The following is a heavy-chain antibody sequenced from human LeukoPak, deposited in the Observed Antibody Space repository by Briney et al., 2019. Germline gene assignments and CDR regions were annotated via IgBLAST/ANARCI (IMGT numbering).Heavy chain of an antibody. D-gene: IGHD6-13*01. V-gene: IGHV4-59*01. CDR2: THYTGNT. CDR3: ARGVYIAAAQYGY. J-gene: IGHJ4*02. Sequence: SETLSLTCSVPSDSINYYYWNWIRQPPGKELEWIAYTHYTGNTKSNPSLKSRVTTSVDTSKSQFSLKLSSVTAADTAVYYCARGVYIAAAQYGYWGQGTLVTVSS. CDR1: SDSINYYY.